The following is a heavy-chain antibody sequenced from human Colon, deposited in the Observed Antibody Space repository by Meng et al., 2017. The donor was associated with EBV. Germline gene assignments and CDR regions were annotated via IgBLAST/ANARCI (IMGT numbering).Heavy chain of an antibody. V-gene: IGHV4-30-2*01. Sequence: LHECRSGPLTLSQPLSLTCCDTSYSVNNCGYFWSWIRQPPGKCLEWLGYIYHSGSTKYNPSLKSRVTISVDTSKNQFSLKLSSVTAADTAVYYCARDTSTWGNKGLDHWGQGILVTVSS. J-gene: IGHJ4*02. CDR2: IYHSGST. CDR3: ARDTSTWGNKGLDH. CDR1: SYSVNNCGYF. D-gene: IGHD7-27*01.